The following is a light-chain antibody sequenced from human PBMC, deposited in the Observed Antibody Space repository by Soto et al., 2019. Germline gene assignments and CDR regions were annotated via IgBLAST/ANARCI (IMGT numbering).Light chain of an antibody. CDR1: QGISHF. J-gene: IGKJ1*01. Sequence: DIQMTQSPSSLSASVGDRVTITCRASQGISHFLAWYQQKPGKVPKLLIYAASILQSGVPPRFSGSGSGTEFTLTISSLQPEDVATYYCQQAYSTPWTFGQGTKVEIK. CDR2: AAS. CDR3: QQAYSTPWT. V-gene: IGKV1-27*01.